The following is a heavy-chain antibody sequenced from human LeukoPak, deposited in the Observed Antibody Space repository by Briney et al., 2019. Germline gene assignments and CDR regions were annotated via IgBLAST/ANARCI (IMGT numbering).Heavy chain of an antibody. CDR2: ISTYNDKS. CDR1: GYSFTSYG. J-gene: IGHJ4*02. Sequence: GASVKVSCKASGYSFTSYGIRWVRQAPGQGLEWMGWISTYNDKSKYAQNLQGRVTMTTDTSSSTAYMELRSLRSDDTAVYYCARDREDCTSCYYYWGQGTLVTVSS. D-gene: IGHD2-2*01. V-gene: IGHV1-18*01. CDR3: ARDREDCTSCYYY.